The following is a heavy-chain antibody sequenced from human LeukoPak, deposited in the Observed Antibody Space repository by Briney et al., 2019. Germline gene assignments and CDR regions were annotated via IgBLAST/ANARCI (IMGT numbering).Heavy chain of an antibody. Sequence: SETLSLTCNVSGDSFSNYYWSWIRQPAGRGLEGIGRIYGSGGSNYNPSLKSRVSISVDKSKNRFSLNLTSVTAADTAVYYCAREAETYSSGFYYDQWGQGTLVTVSS. J-gene: IGHJ4*02. CDR1: GDSFSNYY. D-gene: IGHD5-18*01. V-gene: IGHV4-4*07. CDR2: IYGSGGS. CDR3: AREAETYSSGFYYDQ.